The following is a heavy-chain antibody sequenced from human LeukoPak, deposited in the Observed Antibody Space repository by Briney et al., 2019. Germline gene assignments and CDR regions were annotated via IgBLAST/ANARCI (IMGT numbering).Heavy chain of an antibody. CDR1: GFTFSSYA. Sequence: TGGSLRLSCAASGFTFSSYAMNWARQAPGKGLEWVSGISGSGDTTHYADSVKGRFTISRDNSKNTLYLQMNSLRAEDTAVYYCAKNAGLGYCSSTSCPIDPWGQGTLVTVSS. CDR2: ISGSGDTT. V-gene: IGHV3-23*01. CDR3: AKNAGLGYCSSTSCPIDP. D-gene: IGHD2-2*01. J-gene: IGHJ5*02.